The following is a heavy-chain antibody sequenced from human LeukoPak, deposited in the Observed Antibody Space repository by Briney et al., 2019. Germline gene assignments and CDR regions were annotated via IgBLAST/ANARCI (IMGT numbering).Heavy chain of an antibody. Sequence: SETLSLTCTVSGGSISSYYWSWIRQPAGKGLEWIGRIYTSGSTNYNPSLKSRVTMSVDTSKNQFSLKLSSVTAADTAVYYCARGPYHYDSSGYVPPDYWGQGTLVAVSS. CDR1: GGSISSYY. V-gene: IGHV4-4*07. D-gene: IGHD3-22*01. CDR2: IYTSGST. CDR3: ARGPYHYDSSGYVPPDY. J-gene: IGHJ4*02.